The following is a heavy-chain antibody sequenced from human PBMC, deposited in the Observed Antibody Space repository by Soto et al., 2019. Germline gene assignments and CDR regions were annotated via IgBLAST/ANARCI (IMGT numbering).Heavy chain of an antibody. D-gene: IGHD2-15*01. V-gene: IGHV3-9*01. CDR2: ITWNSGKI. J-gene: IGHJ4*01. CDR3: VKDSYADFHRVLSTAEYFFDY. Sequence: LRLSCPASGFTFDDYAMHWVRQGPWRGLEWVSGITWNSGKIAYADSVKGRFTIARDDDNNSLYLQMNSLRPEDTALYYCVKDSYADFHRVLSTAEYFFDYWGHGTMVTVS. CDR1: GFTFDDYA.